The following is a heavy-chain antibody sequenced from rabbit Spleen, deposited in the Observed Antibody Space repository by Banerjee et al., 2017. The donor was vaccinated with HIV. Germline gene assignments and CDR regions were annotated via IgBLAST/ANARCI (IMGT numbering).Heavy chain of an antibody. J-gene: IGHJ3*01. CDR2: IAGSSSGFT. CDR1: GFSFSSSDY. V-gene: IGHV1S45*01. Sequence: QEHLEESGGGLVQPEGSLTLTCKASGFSFSSSDYICWVRQAPGKGLEWISCIAGSSSGFTYSATWATGRFTISKTSSTTVTLQMTSLTVADTATYFCARSYVVGTAWADIAKFGLWGQGTLVTVS. CDR3: ARSYVVGTAWADIAKFGL. D-gene: IGHD3-1*01.